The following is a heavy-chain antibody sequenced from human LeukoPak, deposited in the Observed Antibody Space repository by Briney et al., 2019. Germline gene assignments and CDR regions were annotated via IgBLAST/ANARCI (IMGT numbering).Heavy chain of an antibody. V-gene: IGHV4-39*07. CDR2: VYYSGNT. CDR3: ARNVKGRNYCSSTSCYYYYYMDV. J-gene: IGHJ6*03. D-gene: IGHD2-2*01. Sequence: SETLSLTCTVSSGSISTSNYYWGWIRQPPGKGLECIGSVYYSGNTYYNPSLKSRVTISVDTSKNQFSLKLSSVTAADTAVYYCARNVKGRNYCSSTSCYYYYYMDVWGKGTTVTVSS. CDR1: SGSISTSNYY.